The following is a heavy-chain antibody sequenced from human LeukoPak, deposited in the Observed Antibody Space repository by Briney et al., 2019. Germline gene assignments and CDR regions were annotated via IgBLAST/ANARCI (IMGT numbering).Heavy chain of an antibody. CDR2: ISSSGSTI. V-gene: IGHV3-48*03. CDR1: GFTFSSSW. J-gene: IGHJ3*02. D-gene: IGHD6-19*01. CDR3: ARNPPAVAGVVGAFDI. Sequence: PGGSLRLSCAASGFTFSSSWMNWVRQAPGKGLEWVSYISSSGSTIYYADSVKDRFTISRDNAKNSLYLQMNSLRAEDTAVYYCARNPPAVAGVVGAFDIWGQGTMVTVSS.